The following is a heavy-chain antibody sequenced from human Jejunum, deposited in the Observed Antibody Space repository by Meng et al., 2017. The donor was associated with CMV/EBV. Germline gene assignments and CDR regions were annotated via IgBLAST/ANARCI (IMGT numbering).Heavy chain of an antibody. CDR1: GYSISTGSFD. J-gene: IGHJ4*02. V-gene: IGHV4-61*02. CDR2: IYTSGTI. CDR3: ARGSGSLKSP. Sequence: QVHLQESGPGLVKPPKTLSLTCTVSGYSISTGSFDWSWIRQPAGKGLEWIGRIYTSGTINYNPSFKSRVTISLDPSKNQFSLKLSSVSAADTAVYYCARGSGSLKSPWGPGTLVTVSS. D-gene: IGHD1-26*01.